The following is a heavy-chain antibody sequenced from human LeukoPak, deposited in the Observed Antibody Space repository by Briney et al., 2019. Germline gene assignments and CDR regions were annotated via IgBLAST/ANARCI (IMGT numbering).Heavy chain of an antibody. CDR2: FDPEDGET. Sequence: ASVKVSCKVSGYTLTELSMHWVRQAPGKGLEWMGGFDPEDGETIYAQKFQGRVTMTEDTSTDTAYMELSSLRSEDTAVYYCAASLLCYDILTGAMDVWGQGTTVTVSS. CDR1: GYTLTELS. J-gene: IGHJ6*02. CDR3: AASLLCYDILTGAMDV. D-gene: IGHD3-9*01. V-gene: IGHV1-24*01.